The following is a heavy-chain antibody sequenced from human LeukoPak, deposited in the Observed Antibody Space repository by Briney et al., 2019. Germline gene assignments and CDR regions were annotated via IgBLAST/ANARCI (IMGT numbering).Heavy chain of an antibody. CDR2: ISSNGGST. CDR3: ARDSYYDILTGYYQPPPYFDY. D-gene: IGHD3-9*01. J-gene: IGHJ4*02. CDR1: GFTFSSYA. V-gene: IGHV3-64*01. Sequence: GGSLRLSCAASGFTFSSYAMHWVRQAPGKGLEYVSAISSNGGSTYYANSVKGRFTISRDNSKNTLYLQMNSLRAEDTAVYYCARDSYYDILTGYYQPPPYFDYWGQGTLVTVSS.